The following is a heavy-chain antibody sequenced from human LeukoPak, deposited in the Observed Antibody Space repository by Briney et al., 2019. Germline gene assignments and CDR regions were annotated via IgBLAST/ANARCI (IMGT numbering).Heavy chain of an antibody. J-gene: IGHJ4*02. CDR1: GFTFSVYA. CDR3: AKLLNDYGDYYFDS. D-gene: IGHD4-17*01. Sequence: GGSLRLSCAASGFTFSVYAVSWVRQAPGKGLEWVSAISGSGGNTYYADSVKGRFTISRDNSKNTLYLQMNSLRADDTAAYYCAKLLNDYGDYYFDSWGQGTLVTVSS. V-gene: IGHV3-23*01. CDR2: ISGSGGNT.